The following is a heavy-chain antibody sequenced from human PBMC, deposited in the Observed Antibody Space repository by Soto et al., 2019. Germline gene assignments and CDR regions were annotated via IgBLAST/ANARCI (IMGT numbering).Heavy chain of an antibody. D-gene: IGHD3-9*01. Sequence: SVKVSCKASGGTFSSYAISWVRQAPGQGLGWMGGIIPIFGTANYAQKFQGRVTITADESTSTAYMELSSLRSEDTAVYYCARVPKGGTKRYFDWLIPTFGSNWGQGTLVTVSS. V-gene: IGHV1-69*13. CDR3: ARVPKGGTKRYFDWLIPTFGSN. J-gene: IGHJ4*02. CDR1: GGTFSSYA. CDR2: IIPIFGTA.